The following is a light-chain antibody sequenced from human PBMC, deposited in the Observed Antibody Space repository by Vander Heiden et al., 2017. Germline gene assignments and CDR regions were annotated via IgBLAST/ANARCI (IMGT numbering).Light chain of an antibody. CDR1: SSDVGGYNY. CDR3: SSYTSSSTHDVV. Sequence: QSALTQPASVSGSPGQSITISCTGTSSDVGGYNYVSWYQQHPGKAPKLMIYDVSNRPSGGSNRFSGSKSGNTASLTISGLQAEDEADYYCSSYTSSSTHDVVFGGGTKLTVL. J-gene: IGLJ2*01. V-gene: IGLV2-14*01. CDR2: DVS.